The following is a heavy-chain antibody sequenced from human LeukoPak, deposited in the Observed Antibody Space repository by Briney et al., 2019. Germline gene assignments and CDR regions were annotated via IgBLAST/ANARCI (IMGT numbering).Heavy chain of an antibody. CDR3: ARSNYGQSRSNWFDP. Sequence: PSETLSLTCAVYGGSFSGYYWSWIRQPPGKGLEWIGEINHSGGTNYNPSLKSRVTISVDTSKNQFSLKLSSVTAADTAVYYCARSNYGQSRSNWFDPWGQGTLVTVSS. CDR1: GGSFSGYY. D-gene: IGHD3-10*01. J-gene: IGHJ5*02. V-gene: IGHV4-34*01. CDR2: INHSGGT.